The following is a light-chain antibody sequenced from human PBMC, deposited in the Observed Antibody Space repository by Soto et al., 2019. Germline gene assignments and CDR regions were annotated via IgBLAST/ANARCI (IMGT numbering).Light chain of an antibody. J-gene: IGKJ1*01. CDR1: QSISGY. V-gene: IGKV1-5*01. Sequence: DIQMTQSPSTLSASVADRVTITCRASQSISGYLAWYQQRPGKAPQLLIYDASSLQTGDPSRFSGSGSGTEFTLTISSLQPDDFAPYYCQQYDSRWTVGQGTNVDI. CDR3: QQYDSRWT. CDR2: DAS.